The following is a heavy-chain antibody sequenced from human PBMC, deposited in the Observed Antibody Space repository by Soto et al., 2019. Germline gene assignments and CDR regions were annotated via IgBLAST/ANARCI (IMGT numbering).Heavy chain of an antibody. CDR3: ARGSGGILWFGELLSRPDNWFDP. V-gene: IGHV1-8*01. Sequence: QVQLVQSGAEVKKPGASVKVSCKASGYTFTSYDINWVRQATGQGLEWMGWMNPNSGNTGYAQKFQGRVTMTRNTSISTAYMELSSLRSEDTAVYYCARGSGGILWFGELLSRPDNWFDPWGQGTLVTVSS. J-gene: IGHJ5*02. CDR1: GYTFTSYD. CDR2: MNPNSGNT. D-gene: IGHD3-10*01.